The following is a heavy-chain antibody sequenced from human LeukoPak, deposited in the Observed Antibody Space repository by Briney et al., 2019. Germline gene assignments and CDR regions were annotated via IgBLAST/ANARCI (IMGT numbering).Heavy chain of an antibody. V-gene: IGHV3-48*01. CDR2: ISGSGDSI. J-gene: IGHJ4*02. CDR3: FDTAMAGY. Sequence: GGSLRLSCAASGFTFSSYRMNWVRQAPGKGLEWVSYISGSGDSIYYADSVKGRFTMSRDNAKNSLYLQMNSLRAEDTAVYYCFDTAMAGYWGQGTLVTVSS. CDR1: GFTFSSYR. D-gene: IGHD5-18*01.